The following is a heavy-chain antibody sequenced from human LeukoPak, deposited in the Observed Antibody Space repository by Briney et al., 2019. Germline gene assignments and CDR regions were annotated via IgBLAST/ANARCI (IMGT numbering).Heavy chain of an antibody. CDR3: ARGNDFDLTYNWFDP. CDR1: GYTFTGYY. D-gene: IGHD3-3*01. CDR2: INPNSGGT. J-gene: IGHJ5*02. Sequence: ASVKVSCKASGYTFTGYYMHWVRQAPGQGREWMGWINPNSGGTNYAQKFQGRVTMTRDTSISTAYMELSRLRSDDTAVYNCARGNDFDLTYNWFDPWGQGTLVTVSS. V-gene: IGHV1-2*02.